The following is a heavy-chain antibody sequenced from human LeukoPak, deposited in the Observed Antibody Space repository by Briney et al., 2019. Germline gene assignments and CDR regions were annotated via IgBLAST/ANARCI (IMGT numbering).Heavy chain of an antibody. Sequence: PGGSLRLFCAASGFTFSGFSMNWIRQAPGKGLEWVSLISSSSSHAFYADSVKGRFTISRDNAKNSLYLQMNSLRVEDTAVYYCARGTTPSYGFPRNWGQGTLVTVSS. CDR1: GFTFSGFS. J-gene: IGHJ4*02. CDR2: ISSSSSHA. D-gene: IGHD1-1*01. CDR3: ARGTTPSYGFPRN. V-gene: IGHV3-21*01.